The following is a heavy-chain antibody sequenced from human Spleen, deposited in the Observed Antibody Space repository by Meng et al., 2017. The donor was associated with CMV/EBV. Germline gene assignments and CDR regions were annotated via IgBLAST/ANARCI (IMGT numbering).Heavy chain of an antibody. Sequence: ASVKVSCKASGYTFSDYYIHWVRQAPGQGLEWMGWVNPNRGGTNYAQKFQGRVTMTRDTSINTAYMELSRLRSDDTAIYYCARDMGEQQLVPWNWGQGALVTVS. D-gene: IGHD6-13*01. CDR3: ARDMGEQQLVPWN. CDR2: VNPNRGGT. CDR1: GYTFSDYY. J-gene: IGHJ4*02. V-gene: IGHV1-2*02.